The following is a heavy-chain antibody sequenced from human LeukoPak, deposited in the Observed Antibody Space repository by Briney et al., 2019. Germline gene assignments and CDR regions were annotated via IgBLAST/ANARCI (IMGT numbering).Heavy chain of an antibody. CDR3: ANRHSEVRHFDS. CDR2: VSGPGGTT. Sequence: GGSLRLSCAASGFSFSTYVMSWVRRAPGEGLEWVSAVSGPGGTTVYADSVRGRFTISRDNSKNMLYLQMDYLRDEDTAVYYCANRHSEVRHFDSWGQGTLVTVSS. J-gene: IGHJ4*02. V-gene: IGHV3-23*01. CDR1: GFSFSTYV. D-gene: IGHD3-10*01.